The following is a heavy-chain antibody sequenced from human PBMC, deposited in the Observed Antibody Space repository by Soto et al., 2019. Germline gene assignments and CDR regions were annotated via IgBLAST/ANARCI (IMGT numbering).Heavy chain of an antibody. V-gene: IGHV3-21*01. D-gene: IGHD4-17*01. CDR2: ISSSSSYI. CDR1: GFTFSSYS. J-gene: IGHJ6*02. CDR3: ARPSYGDYVDGMDV. Sequence: GGSLRLSCAASGFTFSSYSMNWVRQAPGKGLEWVSSISSSSSYIYYADSVKGRFTISRDNAKNSLYLQMNSLRAEDTAVYYCARPSYGDYVDGMDVWGQGTTVTVSS.